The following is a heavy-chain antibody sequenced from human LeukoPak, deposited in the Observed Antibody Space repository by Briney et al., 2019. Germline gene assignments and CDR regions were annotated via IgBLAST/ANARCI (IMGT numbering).Heavy chain of an antibody. V-gene: IGHV1-18*01. CDR1: GYTFTNYG. CDR3: ARGLVGTTTFDF. D-gene: IGHD1-26*01. Sequence: GPVKVSCKASGYTFTNYGVSWVRQAPGQGLEWLGWISAYNGNTNYAQKLQGRVTMTTDTSTSTAYMELWSLRSDDTAVYYCARGLVGTTTFDFWGQGTLVTVSS. CDR2: ISAYNGNT. J-gene: IGHJ4*02.